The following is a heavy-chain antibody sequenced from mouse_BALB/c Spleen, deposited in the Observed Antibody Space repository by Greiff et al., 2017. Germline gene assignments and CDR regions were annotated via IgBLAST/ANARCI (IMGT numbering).Heavy chain of an antibody. CDR2: IYPYNGGT. CDR1: GYTFTDYN. V-gene: IGHV1S29*02. Sequence: VQLKESGPELVKPGASVKISCKASGYTFTDYNMHWVKQSHGKSLEWIGYIYPYNGGTGYNQKFKSKATLTVDNSSSTAYMELRSLTSEDSAVYYCARDDGNYDYYAMDYWGQGTSVTVSS. J-gene: IGHJ4*01. CDR3: ARDDGNYDYYAMDY. D-gene: IGHD2-1*01.